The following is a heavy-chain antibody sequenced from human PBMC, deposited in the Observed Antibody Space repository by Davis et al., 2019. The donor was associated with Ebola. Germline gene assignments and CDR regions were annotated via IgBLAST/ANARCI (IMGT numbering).Heavy chain of an antibody. CDR1: GYTFAAYY. J-gene: IGHJ6*04. D-gene: IGHD3-3*01. CDR3: ARKRAYVEWLFDGMDV. CDR2: INPNSGGT. V-gene: IGHV1-2*06. Sequence: ASVKVSCKASGYTFAAYYIHWVRQAPGQGLEWMGRINPNSGGTNYAQKFQGRVTMTRNTSISTAYMELSSLRSEDTAVYYCARKRAYVEWLFDGMDVWGKGTTVTVSS.